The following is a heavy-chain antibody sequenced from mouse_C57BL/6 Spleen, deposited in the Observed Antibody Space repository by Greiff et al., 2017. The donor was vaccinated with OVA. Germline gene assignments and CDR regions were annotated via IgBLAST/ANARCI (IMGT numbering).Heavy chain of an antibody. CDR2: ISDGGSYT. Sequence: EVQGVESGGGLVKPGGSLKLSCAASGFTFSSYAMSWVRQTPEKRLEWVATISDGGSYTYYPDNVKGRFTISRDKAKTNLYLQMSHLKSEDTAMYYCARDEDDFPFAYWGQGTLVTVSA. J-gene: IGHJ3*01. CDR1: GFTFSSYA. CDR3: ARDEDDFPFAY. D-gene: IGHD2-4*01. V-gene: IGHV5-4*01.